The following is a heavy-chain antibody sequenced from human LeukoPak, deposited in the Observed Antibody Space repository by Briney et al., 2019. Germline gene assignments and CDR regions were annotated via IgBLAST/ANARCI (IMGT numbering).Heavy chain of an antibody. CDR2: TNHDASLK. J-gene: IGHJ4*02. CDR3: AKDAYSKGDY. D-gene: IGHD6-13*01. Sequence: GGSLRLSCAASGFSFSIFWMTWVRQAPGKGLECVANTNHDASLKNYVDSVKGRFTISRDNTKNSLYLQMNSLRDEDTAVYYCAKDAYSKGDYWGQGTLVTVSS. CDR1: GFSFSIFW. V-gene: IGHV3-7*01.